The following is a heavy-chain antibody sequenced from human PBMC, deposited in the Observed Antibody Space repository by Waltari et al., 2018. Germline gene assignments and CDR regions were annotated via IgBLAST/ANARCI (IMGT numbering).Heavy chain of an antibody. CDR2: ISWNSGSI. Sequence: EVQLVESGGGLVQPGRSLRLSCAASGFTFDDYAMHWVRQAPGKGLEWVSGISWNSGSIGYADSVKGRFTISRDNSKNTLYLQMNSLRAEDTAVYYCANSRQWLVPTTFDYWGQGTLVTVSS. CDR1: GFTFDDYA. D-gene: IGHD6-19*01. J-gene: IGHJ4*02. CDR3: ANSRQWLVPTTFDY. V-gene: IGHV3-9*01.